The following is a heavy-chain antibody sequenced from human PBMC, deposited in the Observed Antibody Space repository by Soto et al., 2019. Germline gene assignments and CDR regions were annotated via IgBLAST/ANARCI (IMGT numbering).Heavy chain of an antibody. D-gene: IGHD6-13*01. CDR1: GFTFSSYA. CDR3: ARDPNSSSWYVHWFDP. V-gene: IGHV3-30-3*01. J-gene: IGHJ5*02. Sequence: PGGSLRLSCAASGFTFSSYAMHWVRQAPGKGLEWVAVISYDGSNKYYADSVKGRFTISRDNSKNTLYLQMNSLRAEDTAVYYSARDPNSSSWYVHWFDPWGQGTLVTVSS. CDR2: ISYDGSNK.